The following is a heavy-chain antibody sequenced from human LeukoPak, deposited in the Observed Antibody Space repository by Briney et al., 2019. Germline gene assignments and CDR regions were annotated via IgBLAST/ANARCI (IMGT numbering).Heavy chain of an antibody. D-gene: IGHD2-15*01. CDR3: ARHQSPVVVAATKYEGYYYYSGMDV. CDR2: IYTGDSDT. J-gene: IGHJ6*02. CDR1: GYSFTSYW. V-gene: IGHV5-51*01. Sequence: GESLKISCKGSGYSFTSYWIGWVRQMPGKGLEWMGIIYTGDSDTRYSPSFQGQVTISADKSISTAYLQWSSLKASDTAMYYCARHQSPVVVAATKYEGYYYYSGMDVWGQGTTVTVSS.